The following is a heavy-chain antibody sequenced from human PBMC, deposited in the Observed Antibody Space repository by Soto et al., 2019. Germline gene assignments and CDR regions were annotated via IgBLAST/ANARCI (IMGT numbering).Heavy chain of an antibody. D-gene: IGHD2-8*01. CDR1: GFTFSSYA. V-gene: IGHV3-23*01. CDR3: VRVLFRYAPSWVDP. CDR2: VSISSGGT. J-gene: IGHJ5*02. Sequence: PGGSLRLSCAASGFTFSSYAMSWVRQAPGRGLEWVSCVSISSGGTYYADSVKGRFTISRDNSKNTLYLQMSSLKVEHTAVYYCVRVLFRYAPSWVDPCGQGTLVTVSS.